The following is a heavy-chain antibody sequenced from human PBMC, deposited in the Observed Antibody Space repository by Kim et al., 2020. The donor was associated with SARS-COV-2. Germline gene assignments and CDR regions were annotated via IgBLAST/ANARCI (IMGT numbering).Heavy chain of an antibody. J-gene: IGHJ4*02. CDR3: AKDHHSSSWPTFDS. Sequence: YANSVKGRFTVCRDNAKNMVYLQMDSLRAEETALYYCAKDHHSSSWPTFDSWCQGTLVTVSS. D-gene: IGHD6-13*01. V-gene: IGHV3-23*01.